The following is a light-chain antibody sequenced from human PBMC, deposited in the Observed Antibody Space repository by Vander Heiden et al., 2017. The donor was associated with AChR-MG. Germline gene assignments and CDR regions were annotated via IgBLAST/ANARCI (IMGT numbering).Light chain of an antibody. CDR2: ENR. J-gene: IGLJ2*01. V-gene: IGLV3-1*01. Sequence: SYELTQPPSVSVSPGQTASITCSGDTLGAKYACWYQQKPGQSPVLVIYENRKRPSGIPERFSGSNSGNTATLTISGTQAIDEADYYCQAWDFKVFGGGTRLTVL. CDR1: TLGAKY. CDR3: QAWDFKV.